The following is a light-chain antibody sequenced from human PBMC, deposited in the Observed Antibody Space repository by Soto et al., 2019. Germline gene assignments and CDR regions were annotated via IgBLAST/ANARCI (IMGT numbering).Light chain of an antibody. Sequence: EIVLTQSPATLSLSPGESATLSCRASQSVSSTLLAWYQQKPGQAPRLLIYDASNRATGIPARFSGSGSGTDFTLTISSLEPEDFAVYYCQQRSNWPPITFGQGTRLEIK. CDR3: QQRSNWPPIT. V-gene: IGKV3-11*01. CDR2: DAS. J-gene: IGKJ5*01. CDR1: QSVSST.